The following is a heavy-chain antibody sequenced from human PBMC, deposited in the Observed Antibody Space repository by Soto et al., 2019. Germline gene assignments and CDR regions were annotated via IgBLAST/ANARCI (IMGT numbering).Heavy chain of an antibody. CDR2: ISYDGSNK. Sequence: GGSLRLSCAASGFTFSSYAMHWVRQAPGKGLEWVAVISYDGSNKYYADSVKGRFTISRDNSKNTLYLQMNSLRAEDTAVYYCARDGECELTYYYYYGMDVWGQGTTVTVSS. J-gene: IGHJ6*02. CDR1: GFTFSSYA. CDR3: ARDGECELTYYYYYGMDV. V-gene: IGHV3-30-3*01. D-gene: IGHD1-26*01.